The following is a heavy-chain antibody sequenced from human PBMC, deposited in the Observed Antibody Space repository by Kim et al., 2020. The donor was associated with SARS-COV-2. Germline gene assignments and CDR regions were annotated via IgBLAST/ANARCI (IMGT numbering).Heavy chain of an antibody. D-gene: IGHD6-6*01. Sequence: KCQGRVTITADESTSTAYMELSSLRSEDTAVYYCARSSSSGINYYYGMDVWGQGTTVTVSS. V-gene: IGHV1-69*01. CDR3: ARSSSSGINYYYGMDV. J-gene: IGHJ6*02.